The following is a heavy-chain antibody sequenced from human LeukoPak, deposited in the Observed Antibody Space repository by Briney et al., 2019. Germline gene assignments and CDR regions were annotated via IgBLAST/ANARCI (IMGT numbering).Heavy chain of an antibody. D-gene: IGHD6-13*01. CDR2: ISYDGSNK. CDR3: ARGGWGKAAAGTIDY. J-gene: IGHJ4*02. CDR1: GFTFSSYA. Sequence: PGRSLRLSCAASGFTFSSYAMHWVRQAPGKGLEWVAVISYDGSNKYYADSVKGRFTISRDNSKNTLYLQMNSLRAEDTAVYYCARGGWGKAAAGTIDYWGQGTLVTVSS. V-gene: IGHV3-30*01.